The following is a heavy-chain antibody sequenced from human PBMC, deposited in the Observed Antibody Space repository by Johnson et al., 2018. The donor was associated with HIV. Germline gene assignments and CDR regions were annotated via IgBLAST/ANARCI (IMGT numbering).Heavy chain of an antibody. Sequence: VQLVESGGGLIQPGGSLRLSCAASGFTVSINYMSWVRQAPGKGLEWVSVIYSGGSTYYADSVKGRFTISRDNSKNTLNLQMNSLRAEDTAVYYCARVQFLPPNAFDIWGQGTMVTVSS. CDR2: IYSGGST. D-gene: IGHD2/OR15-2a*01. J-gene: IGHJ3*02. CDR1: GFTVSINY. V-gene: IGHV3-53*01. CDR3: ARVQFLPPNAFDI.